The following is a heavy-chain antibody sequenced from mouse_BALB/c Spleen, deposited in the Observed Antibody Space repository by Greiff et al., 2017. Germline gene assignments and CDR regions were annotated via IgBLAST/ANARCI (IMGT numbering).Heavy chain of an antibody. Sequence: EVKLVESGGGLVKPGGSLKLSCAASGFTFSSYAMSWVRQSPEKRLEWVAEISSGGSYTYYPDTVTGRFTISRDNAKNTLYLEMSSLRSEDTAMYYCARAGYYGSSPDYWGQGTTLTVSS. D-gene: IGHD1-1*01. V-gene: IGHV5-9-4*01. CDR3: ARAGYYGSSPDY. J-gene: IGHJ2*01. CDR2: ISSGGSYT. CDR1: GFTFSSYA.